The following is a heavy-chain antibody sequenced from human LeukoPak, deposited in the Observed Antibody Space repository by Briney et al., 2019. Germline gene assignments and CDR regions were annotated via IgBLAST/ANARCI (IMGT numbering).Heavy chain of an antibody. CDR3: AKDRTVGASYWYFDL. D-gene: IGHD1-26*01. CDR1: EFTFSRHG. J-gene: IGHJ2*01. V-gene: IGHV3-30*18. CDR2: ISNDGSRK. Sequence: GGSLRLSCAPSEFTFSRHGMHWVRQAPGKGLEWVALISNDGSRKYYAHSVEGRFTISRDSSKNTLFLHMNTLRAEDTAIYYCAKDRTVGASYWYFDLWGRGTLVTVSS.